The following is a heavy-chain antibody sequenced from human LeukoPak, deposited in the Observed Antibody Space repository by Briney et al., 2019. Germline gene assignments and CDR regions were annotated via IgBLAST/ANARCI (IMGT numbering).Heavy chain of an antibody. CDR1: GGSFSGYY. D-gene: IGHD6-19*01. CDR2: INHSGRT. J-gene: IGHJ4*02. CDR3: ARIDLGYSSGWYGDY. Sequence: SSETLSLTCAVYGGSFSGYYWSWIRQPPGKGVGWIGEINHSGRTNYNPSLKSRVTISVDTSKNQFSLKLSSVTAADTAVYYCARIDLGYSSGWYGDYWGQGTLVTVSS. V-gene: IGHV4-34*01.